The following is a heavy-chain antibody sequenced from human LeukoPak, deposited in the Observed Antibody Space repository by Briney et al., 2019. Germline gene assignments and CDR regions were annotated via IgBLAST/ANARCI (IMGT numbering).Heavy chain of an antibody. CDR2: ISSSSSYI. Sequence: GGSLRLSCAASGFTFSSYSMNWVRQAPGKGLEWVSSISSSSSYIYYADSVKGRFTISRDNAKNSLYLQMNSLRAEDTAVYYCARAALWFGELPLPYGGQGPLVTVSS. CDR3: ARAALWFGELPLPY. CDR1: GFTFSSYS. D-gene: IGHD3-10*01. V-gene: IGHV3-21*01. J-gene: IGHJ4*02.